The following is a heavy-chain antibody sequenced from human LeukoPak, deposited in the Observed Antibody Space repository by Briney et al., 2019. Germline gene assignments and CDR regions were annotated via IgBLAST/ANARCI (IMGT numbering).Heavy chain of an antibody. J-gene: IGHJ4*02. D-gene: IGHD5-18*01. CDR1: GFSLSTSGVG. CDR2: IYWDDDK. V-gene: IGHV2-5*02. CDR3: AHRGDSGGYSYVVYFDY. Sequence: SGPTLVKPTQTLTLTCTFSGFSLSTSGVGVGWIRQPPGKALEWLALIYWDDDKRYSPSLKSRLTITKDTSKNQVVLTMTNMDPVDTATYYCAHRGDSGGYSYVVYFDYWGQGTLVTVSS.